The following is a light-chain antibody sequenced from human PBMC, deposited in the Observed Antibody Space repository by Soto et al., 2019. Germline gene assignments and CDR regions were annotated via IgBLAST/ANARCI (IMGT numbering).Light chain of an antibody. V-gene: IGKV3-15*01. Sequence: EIAMTQSPATMSVSPGERATLSCRASQSVSSNLAWYQQKPGQAPRLLIYGASTRATGIPARFSGSGSGTDFTLTISSLKPEDFATYDGQQRYSTIITFGQGTRLEIK. CDR2: GAS. CDR3: QQRYSTIIT. J-gene: IGKJ5*01. CDR1: QSVSSN.